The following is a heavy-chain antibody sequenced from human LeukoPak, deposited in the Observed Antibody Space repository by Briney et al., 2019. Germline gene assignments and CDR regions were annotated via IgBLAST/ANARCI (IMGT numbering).Heavy chain of an antibody. Sequence: ASVKVSCKASGYTFTSYDINWVRQATGQGLEWMGWMNPNSGNTGYAQKFQGRVTITRNTSISTAYMELSSLRSEDTAVYYCARGNLARGYSYGYDYYFDYWGQGTLVTVSS. D-gene: IGHD5-18*01. CDR1: GYTFTSYD. CDR3: ARGNLARGYSYGYDYYFDY. V-gene: IGHV1-8*03. J-gene: IGHJ4*02. CDR2: MNPNSGNT.